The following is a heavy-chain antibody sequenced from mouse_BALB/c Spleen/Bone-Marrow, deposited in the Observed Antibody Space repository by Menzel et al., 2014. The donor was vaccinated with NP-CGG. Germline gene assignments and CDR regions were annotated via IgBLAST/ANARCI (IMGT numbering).Heavy chain of an antibody. V-gene: IGHV5-4*02. D-gene: IGHD1-2*01. CDR3: ARVLRPHYYAMDY. J-gene: IGHJ4*01. CDR1: GFTFSDYY. Sequence: EVKVVESGGGLVKPGGSLKLSCAASGFTFSDYYMYWVRQTPEKRLEWVATISHGGSYTYYPDSVKGRFTISRDNAKNNLYLQMSSLKSEDTAMYYCARVLRPHYYAMDYWGQGTSVTVSS. CDR2: ISHGGSYT.